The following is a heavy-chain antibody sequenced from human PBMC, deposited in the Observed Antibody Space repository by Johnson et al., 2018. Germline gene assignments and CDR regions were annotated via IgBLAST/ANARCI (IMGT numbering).Heavy chain of an antibody. D-gene: IGHD3-16*01. CDR3: ESERRGNGFDI. CDR2: IKEDGSTK. V-gene: IGHV3-7*01. Sequence: VQLVESGGGLVRPGGSLRLSCAASGFTFTTYWMNWVRQAPGKGLEWVASIKEDGSTKYYVDSVNGRFTISRDNAKNSLYLQLNSRRAGETAVYYCESERRGNGFDIWGQGTMVTVSS. J-gene: IGHJ3*02. CDR1: GFTFTTYW.